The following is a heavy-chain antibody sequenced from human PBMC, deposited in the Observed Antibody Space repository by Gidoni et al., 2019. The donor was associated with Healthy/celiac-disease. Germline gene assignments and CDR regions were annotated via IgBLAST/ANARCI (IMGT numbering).Heavy chain of an antibody. CDR2: IRRKAYGGTT. V-gene: IGHV3-49*03. J-gene: IGHJ5*02. Sequence: EVQLVESGGGVVQPGRSLRLSCTASGFTFGDYAMSWFRQAPGKGLEWVGFIRRKAYGGTTEYAASVKGRFTISRDDSKSIAYLQMNSLKTEDTAVYYCTRGHSLRYFDWHTEADPWGQGTLVTVSS. CDR3: TRGHSLRYFDWHTEADP. CDR1: GFTFGDYA. D-gene: IGHD3-9*01.